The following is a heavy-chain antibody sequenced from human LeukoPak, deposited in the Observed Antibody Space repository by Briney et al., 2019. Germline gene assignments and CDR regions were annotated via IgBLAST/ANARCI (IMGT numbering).Heavy chain of an antibody. CDR3: AGHRDYYDS. D-gene: IGHD3-22*01. J-gene: IGHJ4*01. CDR1: GASINNNF. V-gene: IGHV4-59*08. CDR2: IYSSGSA. Sequence: AETLSLTCTVSGASINNNFWTWIRQPPGKGLEWIGYIYSSGSANYNPSLKSRVIISGDTSKNQISLNLTSVTAADTALYFCAGHRDYYDSWGHGTLVTVSS.